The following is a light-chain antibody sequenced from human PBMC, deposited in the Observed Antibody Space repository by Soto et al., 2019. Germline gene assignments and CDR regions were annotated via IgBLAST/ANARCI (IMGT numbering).Light chain of an antibody. CDR2: GAS. J-gene: IGKJ2*01. CDR1: QSVDTK. V-gene: IGKV3-15*01. Sequence: ETVMPQSPATLSVSLGERVTLSCRASQSVDTKLAWYQHKPGQAPRLLIYGASTRATGIPARFSGSGSGTEFTLTISGLQSEDFAVYFCQQYYNWYTYGQGTKLEIK. CDR3: QQYYNWYT.